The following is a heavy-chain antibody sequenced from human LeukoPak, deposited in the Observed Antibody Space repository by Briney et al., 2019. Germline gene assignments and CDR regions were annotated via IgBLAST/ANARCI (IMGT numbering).Heavy chain of an antibody. J-gene: IGHJ4*02. CDR1: GGSLSSYY. CDR3: AREVEEGPNYYFDY. V-gene: IGHV4-59*01. CDR2: IYYSGST. Sequence: SETLSLTCTVSGGSLSSYYWSWIRQPPGKGLEWIGYIYYSGSTNYNPSLKSRVTISVDTSKNQFSLKLSSVTAADTAVYYCAREVEEGPNYYFDYWGQGTLVTVSS. D-gene: IGHD1-1*01.